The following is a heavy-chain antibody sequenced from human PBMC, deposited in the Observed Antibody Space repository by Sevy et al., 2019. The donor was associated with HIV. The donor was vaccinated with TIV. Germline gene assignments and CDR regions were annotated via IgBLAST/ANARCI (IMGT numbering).Heavy chain of an antibody. Sequence: ASVKVSCKASGYTFTSYAMHWVRQAPGQRLEWMGWINAGNGNTKYSQKFQGRVTITRDTSASTAYMELSSLRSEDTAVYYCARELPRILTMVQERITDDYWGQGTLVTVSS. CDR2: INAGNGNT. CDR1: GYTFTSYA. D-gene: IGHD3-10*01. J-gene: IGHJ4*02. CDR3: ARELPRILTMVQERITDDY. V-gene: IGHV1-3*01.